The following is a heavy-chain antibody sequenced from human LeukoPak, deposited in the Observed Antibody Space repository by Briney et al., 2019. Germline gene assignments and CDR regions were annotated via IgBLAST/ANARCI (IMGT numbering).Heavy chain of an antibody. Sequence: ASVKVSCKASGYTFTRYGISWVRQAPGQGLEWMGWISAYNGNTNYAQKLQGRVTMTTDTSTSTAYMELRSLRSDDTAVYYCARAPYDSSGYYIWFDPWGQGTLVTVSS. J-gene: IGHJ5*02. D-gene: IGHD3-22*01. CDR2: ISAYNGNT. CDR3: ARAPYDSSGYYIWFDP. CDR1: GYTFTRYG. V-gene: IGHV1-18*01.